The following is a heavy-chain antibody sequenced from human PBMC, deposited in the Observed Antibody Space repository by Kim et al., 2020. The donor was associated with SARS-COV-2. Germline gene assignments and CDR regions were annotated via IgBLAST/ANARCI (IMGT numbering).Heavy chain of an antibody. CDR3: ARDYYDSSGYSKYGMDV. V-gene: IGHV3-30*01. Sequence: VNGRFTITRDNSKNTLYLQKNSLRAEDTAVYYCARDYYDSSGYSKYGMDVWGQGTTVTVSS. J-gene: IGHJ6*02. D-gene: IGHD3-22*01.